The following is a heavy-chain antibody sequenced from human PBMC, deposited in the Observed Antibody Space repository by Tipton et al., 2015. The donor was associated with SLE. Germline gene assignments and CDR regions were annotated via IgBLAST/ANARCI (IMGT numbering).Heavy chain of an antibody. CDR3: AKDLRGYSLDY. CDR1: GFTVSTNY. V-gene: IGHV3-53*05. Sequence: SLRLSCAASGFTVSTNYMSWVRQAPGKGLEWISVIYSGGSTYYADSVKGRFTISRDNSKNTLYLQMNSLRAEDTAVYYCAKDLRGYSLDYWSPGTLVTVSS. D-gene: IGHD5-18*01. J-gene: IGHJ4*02. CDR2: IYSGGST.